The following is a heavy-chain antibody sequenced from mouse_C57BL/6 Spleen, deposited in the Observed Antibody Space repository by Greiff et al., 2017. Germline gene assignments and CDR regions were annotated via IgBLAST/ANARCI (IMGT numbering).Heavy chain of an antibody. D-gene: IGHD2-13*01. CDR3: AAGSSDSDDFGY. CDR2: ISSGSSTI. V-gene: IGHV5-17*01. J-gene: IGHJ2*01. CDR1: GFTFSDYG. Sequence: EVHLVESGGGLVKPGGSLKLSCAASGFTFSDYGMHWVRQAPEKGLEWVAYISSGSSTIYYADTVKGRFTISRDNAKNTLLLHMTSLRSEDTAMYYCAAGSSDSDDFGYWGQGTTLTVSS.